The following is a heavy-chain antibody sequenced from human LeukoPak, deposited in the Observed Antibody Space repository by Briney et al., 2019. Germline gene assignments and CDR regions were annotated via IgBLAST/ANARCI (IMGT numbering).Heavy chain of an antibody. CDR2: INPSGGST. CDR1: GYTFTSYY. Sequence: ASVKVSCKASGYTFTSYYMHWVRQAPGQGLEWMGIINPSGGSTSYAQKFQGRVTMTRDTSTSTVYMELSSLRSEDTAVYYCAPALLTHADAFDIWGQGTMVTASS. CDR3: APALLTHADAFDI. J-gene: IGHJ3*02. V-gene: IGHV1-46*03.